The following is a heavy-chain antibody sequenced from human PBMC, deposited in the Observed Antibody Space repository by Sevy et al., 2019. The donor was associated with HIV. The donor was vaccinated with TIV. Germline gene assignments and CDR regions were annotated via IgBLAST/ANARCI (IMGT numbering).Heavy chain of an antibody. Sequence: GGSLRLSCTGSGFTFGDYAMSWFRQAPGMGLEWVGFIRSKDYGGAKEYAESVKGRFTISRDDSKSIADLQMNSLKTEDTAVYYCTRGYYYDSSGYSDYWGQGTLVTVSS. CDR1: GFTFGDYA. J-gene: IGHJ4*02. D-gene: IGHD3-22*01. V-gene: IGHV3-49*03. CDR3: TRGYYYDSSGYSDY. CDR2: IRSKDYGGAK.